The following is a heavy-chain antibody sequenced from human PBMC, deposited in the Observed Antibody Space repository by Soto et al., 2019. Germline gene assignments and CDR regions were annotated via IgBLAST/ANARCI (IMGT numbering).Heavy chain of an antibody. CDR1: GFTFSSYG. D-gene: IGHD3-10*01. CDR3: AKSAIGVRGVPEYYYYYGMDV. V-gene: IGHV3-30*18. J-gene: IGHJ6*02. Sequence: GGSLRLSCAASGFTFSSYGMHWVRQAPGKGLEWVAVISYDGSNKYYADSVKGRFTISRDNSKNTLYLQMNSLRAEDTAVYYCAKSAIGVRGVPEYYYYYGMDVWGQGTTVTVSS. CDR2: ISYDGSNK.